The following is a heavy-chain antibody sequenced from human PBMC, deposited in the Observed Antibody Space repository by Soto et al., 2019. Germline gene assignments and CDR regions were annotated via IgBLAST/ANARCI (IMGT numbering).Heavy chain of an antibody. J-gene: IGHJ6*02. CDR1: GFTFSSYA. CDR3: ARDRLGPSPGFYCRDG. D-gene: IGHD3-16*01. CDR2: ISYDGSNK. Sequence: GGSLRLSCAASGFTFSSYAMHWVRQAPGKGLEWVAVISYDGSNKYYADSVKGRFTISRDNSKNTLYLQMNSLRAEQTAVYDCARDRLGPSPGFYCRDGWGQGNTVTVSS. V-gene: IGHV3-30-3*01.